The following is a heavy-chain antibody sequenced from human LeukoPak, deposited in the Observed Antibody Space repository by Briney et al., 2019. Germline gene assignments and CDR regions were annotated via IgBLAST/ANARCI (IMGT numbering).Heavy chain of an antibody. J-gene: IGHJ4*02. Sequence: PSETLSLTCNVSGGSINHFYWSWNRQPPGKGLEWIGYIYRSGTTNYSPSLKSRVTMSLDTSTSQFSLKVNSVTAADTAVYYSAREKRVVGAPHFDSWGQGTLVTVSS. CDR3: AREKRVVGAPHFDS. V-gene: IGHV4-59*01. CDR1: GGSINHFY. CDR2: IYRSGTT. D-gene: IGHD1-26*01.